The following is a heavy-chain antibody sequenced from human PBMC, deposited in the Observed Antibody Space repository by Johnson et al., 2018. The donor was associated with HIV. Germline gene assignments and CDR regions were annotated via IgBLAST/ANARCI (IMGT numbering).Heavy chain of an antibody. Sequence: VQLVESGGGVVRPGGSLRLSCAASGFTFDDHVMSWVRQAPGKGLQWVSGINWNGGTTDYADSVKGRFSISRDNAKSSLYLQMNSLRAEDTAVYYCARDGYGDDSSGSGDGAFDIWGQGTMVTVSS. CDR3: ARDGYGDDSSGSGDGAFDI. V-gene: IGHV3-20*04. D-gene: IGHD3-22*01. J-gene: IGHJ3*02. CDR2: INWNGGTT. CDR1: GFTFDDHV.